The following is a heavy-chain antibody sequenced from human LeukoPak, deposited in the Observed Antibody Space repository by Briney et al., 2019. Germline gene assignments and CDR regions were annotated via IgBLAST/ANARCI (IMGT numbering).Heavy chain of an antibody. V-gene: IGHV3-33*01. Sequence: GGSLRLSCAASGFTFSSYGMHWVRQAPGKGLEWVAVIWYDGSSKYYADSVKGRFTISRDNSKNTLYLQMNSLRTEDTAVYYCARDAGRYFDWLGYWGQGTLVTVSS. D-gene: IGHD3-9*01. J-gene: IGHJ4*02. CDR1: GFTFSSYG. CDR3: ARDAGRYFDWLGY. CDR2: IWYDGSSK.